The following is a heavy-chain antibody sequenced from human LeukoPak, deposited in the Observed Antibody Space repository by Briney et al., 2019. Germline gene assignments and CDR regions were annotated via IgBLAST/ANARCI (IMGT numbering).Heavy chain of an antibody. D-gene: IGHD2-15*01. Sequence: GGSLRLSCAASGFTFSSYEMNWVRQAPGKGLEWVSYISSSGSTIYYADSVKGRFTISRDNAKNSLYLQMNSLRAEDTAVYYCAKDRYCSGGSCFALDYWGQGTLVTVSS. CDR1: GFTFSSYE. CDR3: AKDRYCSGGSCFALDY. V-gene: IGHV3-48*03. CDR2: ISSSGSTI. J-gene: IGHJ4*02.